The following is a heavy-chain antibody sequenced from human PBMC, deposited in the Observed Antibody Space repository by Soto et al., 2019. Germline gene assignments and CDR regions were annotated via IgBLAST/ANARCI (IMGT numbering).Heavy chain of an antibody. CDR1: GGSFSGYY. CDR3: ARAHGITIFGVVIEYYYYGMDV. D-gene: IGHD3-3*01. Sequence: SETLSLTCAVYGGSFSGYYWSWIRQPPGKGLEWIGEINHSGITNYNPSLKSRVTISVDTSKNQFSLKLSSVTAADTAVYYCARAHGITIFGVVIEYYYYGMDVWGQGTTVTVSS. V-gene: IGHV4-34*01. CDR2: INHSGIT. J-gene: IGHJ6*02.